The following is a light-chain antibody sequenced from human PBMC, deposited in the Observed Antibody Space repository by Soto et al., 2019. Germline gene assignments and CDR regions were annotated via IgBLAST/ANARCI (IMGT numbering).Light chain of an antibody. CDR1: SSDVGDYNY. V-gene: IGLV2-11*01. Sequence: QSALTQPRSVSGSPGQSVTISCTGTSSDVGDYNYVSWYQQHPGKAPKLMIYDVTKRPSGVPDRFSGSKSGNTASLTISGLQAEDDADYYCCSYAGSYVFVFGTGTKVTVL. J-gene: IGLJ1*01. CDR3: CSYAGSYVFV. CDR2: DVT.